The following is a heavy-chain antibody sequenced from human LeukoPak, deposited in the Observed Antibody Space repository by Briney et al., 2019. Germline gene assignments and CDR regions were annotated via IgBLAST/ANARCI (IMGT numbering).Heavy chain of an antibody. CDR3: ARETQYSSGWYPEGGFDP. CDR1: GFTFSSYS. V-gene: IGHV3-21*01. CDR2: ISSSSSYI. J-gene: IGHJ5*02. D-gene: IGHD6-19*01. Sequence: GGSLRLSCAASGFTFSSYSMNWVRQAPGKGLEWVSSISSSSSYIYYADSVKGRFTISRDNAKNSLYLQMNSLRAEGTAVYYCARETQYSSGWYPEGGFDPWGQGTLVTVSS.